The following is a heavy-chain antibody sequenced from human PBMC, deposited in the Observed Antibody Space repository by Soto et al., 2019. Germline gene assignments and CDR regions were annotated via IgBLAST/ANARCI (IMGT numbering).Heavy chain of an antibody. D-gene: IGHD3-22*01. V-gene: IGHV4-34*01. CDR1: GGSFSGYY. CDR3: ARSKHNYYDSSGYWAY. CDR2: INHSGST. J-gene: IGHJ4*02. Sequence: SETLSLTCAVYGGSFSGYYWSWIRQPPGKGLEWIGEINHSGSTNYNPSLKSRVTISVDTSKNQFSLRLSSVTAADTAVYYCARSKHNYYDSSGYWAYWGQGTLVTVSS.